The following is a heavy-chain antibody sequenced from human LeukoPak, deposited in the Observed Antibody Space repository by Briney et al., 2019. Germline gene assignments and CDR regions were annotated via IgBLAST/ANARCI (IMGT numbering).Heavy chain of an antibody. Sequence: PSETLSLTCTVSGGSISSSSHYWGWIRQPPGKGLEWIGSIYYSGSTYYNPSLKSRVTISVDTSKNQFSLKLSSVTAADTAVYYCATTYDYGPRRFDYWGQGTLVTVSS. CDR1: GGSISSSSHY. V-gene: IGHV4-39*01. D-gene: IGHD4-17*01. J-gene: IGHJ4*02. CDR3: ATTYDYGPRRFDY. CDR2: IYYSGST.